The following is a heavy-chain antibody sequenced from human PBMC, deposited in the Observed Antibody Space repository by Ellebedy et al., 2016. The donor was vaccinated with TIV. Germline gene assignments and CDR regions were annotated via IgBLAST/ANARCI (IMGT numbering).Heavy chain of an antibody. CDR2: IYYSGST. J-gene: IGHJ6*02. CDR1: GGSISSHY. Sequence: MPSETLSLTCTVSGGSISSHYWSWIRQPPGKGLEWLGYIYYSGSTNYNPSLKSRVTISVDTSKNQFSLKLSSVTAADTAVYYCARDHTYPDSTGTRYYYYGMDVWGQGTTVTVSS. V-gene: IGHV4-59*11. CDR3: ARDHTYPDSTGTRYYYYGMDV. D-gene: IGHD1-1*01.